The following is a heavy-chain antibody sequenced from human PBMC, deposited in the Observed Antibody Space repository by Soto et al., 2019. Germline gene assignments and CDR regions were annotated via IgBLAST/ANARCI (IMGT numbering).Heavy chain of an antibody. CDR3: AKDDNGSGAYYYYGMDV. CDR2: ISYDGSNK. V-gene: IGHV3-30*18. J-gene: IGHJ6*02. Sequence: QVQLVESGGGVVQPGRSLRLSCAASGFTFSSYGMHWVRQAPGKGLEWVAVISYDGSNKYYADSVKGRFTISRDNSKNTLYLQMNSLRAEDTAVYYCAKDDNGSGAYYYYGMDVWGQGTTVTVYS. D-gene: IGHD3-10*01. CDR1: GFTFSSYG.